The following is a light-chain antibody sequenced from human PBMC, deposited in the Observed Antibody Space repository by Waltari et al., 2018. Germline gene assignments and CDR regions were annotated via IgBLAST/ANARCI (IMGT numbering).Light chain of an antibody. V-gene: IGKV1-9*01. J-gene: IGKJ3*01. CDR1: QGISNY. CDR2: DAS. CDR3: QQLNAFRIT. Sequence: DIQLTQSPSFLSASVGDRVTITCLASQGISNYLAWYQQQPGKDPKLLIYDASTLQNGVPSRFSGSRSGTEFTLTINSLQPEDFATYYCQQLNAFRITFGPGTKVEIK.